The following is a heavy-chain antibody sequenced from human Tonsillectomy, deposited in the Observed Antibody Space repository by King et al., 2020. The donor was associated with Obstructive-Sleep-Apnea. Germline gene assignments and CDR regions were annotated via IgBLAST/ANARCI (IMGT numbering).Heavy chain of an antibody. D-gene: IGHD3-22*01. Sequence: VQLVESGGGLVKPGGSLRLSCAASGFTFSDYYMSWIRQAPGKGLEWVSYISCSGSTIYYADPVKGRFTISRDNAKDSLYLQMNSLRAEDPAVYYCARALTPYYYPNALDVWGQGTTVTVSS. CDR3: ARALTPYYYPNALDV. V-gene: IGHV3-11*01. CDR1: GFTFSDYY. J-gene: IGHJ6*02. CDR2: ISCSGSTI.